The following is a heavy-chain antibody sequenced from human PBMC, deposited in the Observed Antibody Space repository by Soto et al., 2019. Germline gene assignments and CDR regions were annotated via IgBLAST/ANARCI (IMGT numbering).Heavy chain of an antibody. CDR3: ARAGGLGYCISTSCRAGGMDV. J-gene: IGHJ6*02. V-gene: IGHV4-59*01. Sequence: PSETLSLTCTVSGGSISSYYWSWIRQPPGKGLEWIGYIYYSGSTNYNPSLKSRVTISVDTSKNQFSLKLSSVTAADTAVYYCARAGGLGYCISTSCRAGGMDVWGQGTTVTVSS. D-gene: IGHD2-2*01. CDR1: GGSISSYY. CDR2: IYYSGST.